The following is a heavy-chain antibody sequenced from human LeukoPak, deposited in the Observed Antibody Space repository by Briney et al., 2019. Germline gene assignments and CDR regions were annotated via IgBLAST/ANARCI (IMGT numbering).Heavy chain of an antibody. D-gene: IGHD6-6*01. Sequence: SETLSLTCTVSGGSISGSSYYWGWIRQPPGKGLEWIGTIYYRGNTYYNPSLKSRVSISVDTSKNQFSLKLSSVTAADTAVYYCARDFPMYSSSSPTDYWGQGTLVTVSS. J-gene: IGHJ4*02. CDR1: GGSISGSSYY. V-gene: IGHV4-39*07. CDR2: IYYRGNT. CDR3: ARDFPMYSSSSPTDY.